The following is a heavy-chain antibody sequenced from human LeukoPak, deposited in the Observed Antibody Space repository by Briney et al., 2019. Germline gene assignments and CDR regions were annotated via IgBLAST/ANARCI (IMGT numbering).Heavy chain of an antibody. J-gene: IGHJ4*02. D-gene: IGHD3-22*01. V-gene: IGHV4-61*02. CDR1: GGSISSGSYY. CDR2: IYTSGST. Sequence: ASETLSLTCTVSGGSISSGSYYWSWIRQPAGKGLEWIRRIYTSGSTNYNPSLKSRVTISVDTSKNQFSLKLSSVTAADTAVYYCARYGYDSSGYHFDYWGQGTLVTVSS. CDR3: ARYGYDSSGYHFDY.